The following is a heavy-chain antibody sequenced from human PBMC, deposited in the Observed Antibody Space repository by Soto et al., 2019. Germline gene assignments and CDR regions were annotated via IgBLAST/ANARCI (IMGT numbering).Heavy chain of an antibody. J-gene: IGHJ4*02. CDR2: IYSGGST. V-gene: IGHV3-53*01. D-gene: IGHD4-17*01. CDR3: ARVGTVTTGIDY. CDR1: GFTVSSNY. Sequence: EVQLVESGGGLIQPGGSLRLSCAASGFTVSSNYMSWVRQAPGKGLEWVSVIYSGGSTYYADSVKGRFTISRDNSKNTLYLQMNRLRAGDTAVYYCARVGTVTTGIDYWGQGTLVTVSS.